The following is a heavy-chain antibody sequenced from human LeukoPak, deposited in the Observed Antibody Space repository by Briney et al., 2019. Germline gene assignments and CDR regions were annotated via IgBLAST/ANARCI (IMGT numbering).Heavy chain of an antibody. CDR1: GFSFGDYS. CDR3: ARDYKYAFDN. D-gene: IGHD5-24*01. CDR2: IGISSGNT. Sequence: GGSLRLSCAASGFSFGDYSMNWVRQAPGKGLEWTSYIGISSGNTYYADSVKGRFTISGDKARDSLYLQMNSLRVEDTAVYYCARDYKYAFDNWGQGTLVTVSS. V-gene: IGHV3-48*01. J-gene: IGHJ4*02.